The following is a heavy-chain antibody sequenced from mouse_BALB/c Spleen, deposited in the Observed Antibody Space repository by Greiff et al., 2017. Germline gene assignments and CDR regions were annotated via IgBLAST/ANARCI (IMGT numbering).Heavy chain of an antibody. CDR1: GFTFSSFG. J-gene: IGHJ4*01. Sequence: EVKLMESGGGLVQPGGSRKLSCAASGFTFSSFGMHWVRQAPEKGLEWVAYISSGSSTIYYADTVKGRFTISRDNPQNTLFLQMTSLRSEDTAMYYCARREDGDYAMDYWGQGTSVTVSS. V-gene: IGHV5-17*02. D-gene: IGHD1-1*02. CDR3: ARREDGDYAMDY. CDR2: ISSGSSTI.